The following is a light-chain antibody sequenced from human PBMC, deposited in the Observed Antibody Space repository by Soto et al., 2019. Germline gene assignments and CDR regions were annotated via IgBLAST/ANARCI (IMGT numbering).Light chain of an antibody. CDR3: AAWDDSLNGYV. J-gene: IGLJ1*01. CDR2: YDD. CDR1: SSNIGNNA. V-gene: IGLV1-36*01. Sequence: VLTQSPSVSEAPRQRVTISCSGSSSNIGNNAVNWYQQLPGKAPKLLIYYDDLLPSGVSDRFSGSKSGTSASLAISGLQSEDEADYYCAAWDDSLNGYVFGTGTRSPS.